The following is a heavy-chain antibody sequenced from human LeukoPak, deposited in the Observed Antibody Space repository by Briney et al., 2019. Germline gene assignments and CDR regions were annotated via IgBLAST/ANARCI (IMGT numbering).Heavy chain of an antibody. J-gene: IGHJ4*02. CDR3: AKDGGLWVSAHWGDS. Sequence: GGSLRLSCAASGFTFSSYTMSWVRQAPGKGLEWVSTITTSDGNTYYADSVKGRFTVSRDNPKNTLFLQMNSLRAEDTAVYYCAKDGGLWVSAHWGDSWGRGTLVTVSS. CDR2: ITTSDGNT. V-gene: IGHV3-23*01. D-gene: IGHD7-27*01. CDR1: GFTFSSYT.